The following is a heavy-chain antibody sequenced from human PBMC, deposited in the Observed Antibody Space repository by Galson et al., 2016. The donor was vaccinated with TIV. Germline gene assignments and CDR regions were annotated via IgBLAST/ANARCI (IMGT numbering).Heavy chain of an antibody. J-gene: IGHJ5*02. CDR1: GFTFSTYT. CDR3: ARGAYDSSGYGGWFDP. CDR2: ISTSSLHK. D-gene: IGHD3-22*01. Sequence: SLRLSCAASGFTFSTYTINWVRQAPGKGLEWVSSISTSSLHKYYADSVKGRFTISRDNTKNSLYLQMNSLRAEDTAVYFCARGAYDSSGYGGWFDPWGQGTLVSVSS. V-gene: IGHV3-21*01.